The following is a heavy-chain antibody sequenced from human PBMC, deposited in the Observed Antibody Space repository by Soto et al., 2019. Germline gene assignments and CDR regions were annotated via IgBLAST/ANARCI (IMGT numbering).Heavy chain of an antibody. V-gene: IGHV5-10-1*01. J-gene: IGHJ6*02. CDR3: ARHVDASSNLRGYYYYGMDV. D-gene: IGHD6-13*01. CDR2: IDPSDSYT. Sequence: HGESLKISCKGSGYSFTSYWISWVRQMPGKGLEWMGRIDPSDSYTNYSPSFQGHVTISADKSISTAYLQWSSLKASDTAMYYCARHVDASSNLRGYYYYGMDVWGQGTTVTVSS. CDR1: GYSFTSYW.